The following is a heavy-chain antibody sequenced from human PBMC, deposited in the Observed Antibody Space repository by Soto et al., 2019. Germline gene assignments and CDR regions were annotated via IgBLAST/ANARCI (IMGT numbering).Heavy chain of an antibody. Sequence: SETLSLTCAVYGGSFSGYYLSWIRQPPGKGLEWIGEINHSGSTNYNPSLKSRVTISVDTSKNQFSLKLSSVTAADTAVYYCARGALQCSGGSCYQRGVYFDYWGQGTLVTVSS. V-gene: IGHV4-34*01. CDR2: INHSGST. CDR1: GGSFSGYY. D-gene: IGHD2-15*01. J-gene: IGHJ4*02. CDR3: ARGALQCSGGSCYQRGVYFDY.